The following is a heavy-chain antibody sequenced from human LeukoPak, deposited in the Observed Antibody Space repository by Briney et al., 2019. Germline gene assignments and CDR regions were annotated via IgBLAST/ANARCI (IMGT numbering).Heavy chain of an antibody. Sequence: PSETLSLTCAVYGGSFSGYVWSWIRQPAGTGLEWIGLIYISGDTNYNPSLKSRVTMSVDTSKNHLSLKLSSVTAADTAVYYCATGIPITSGWYYFDYWGQGIPVTVSS. CDR1: GGSFSGYV. CDR3: ATGIPITSGWYYFDY. CDR2: IYISGDT. D-gene: IGHD6-19*01. J-gene: IGHJ4*02. V-gene: IGHV4-59*10.